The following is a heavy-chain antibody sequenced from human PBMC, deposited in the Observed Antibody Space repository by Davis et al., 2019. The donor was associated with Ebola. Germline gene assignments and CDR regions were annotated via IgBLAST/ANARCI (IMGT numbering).Heavy chain of an antibody. D-gene: IGHD3-3*01. CDR1: GFTFDDYG. CDR3: GKDRQPQNGIFDPFDM. Sequence: GESLKISCAASGFTFDDYGMSWVRQAPGKGLEWVSALGGGIGSDTYYADSVKGRFTISRDNSRNTLYLQMDSLRAEDTAVYFCGKDRQPQNGIFDPFDMWGQGTKVTVRS. J-gene: IGHJ3*02. CDR2: LGGGIGSDT. V-gene: IGHV3-23*01.